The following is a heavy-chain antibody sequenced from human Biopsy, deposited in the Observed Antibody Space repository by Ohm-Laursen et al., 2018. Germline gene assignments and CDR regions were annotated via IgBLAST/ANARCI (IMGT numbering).Heavy chain of an antibody. CDR1: GRTFINYA. D-gene: IGHD1-26*01. Sequence: SVKVSCKASGRTFINYAISWVRQAPGQGLEWMGGIIPMFGTANYAQMFQGRVTISADESTSTSYMELSSLTTEDTAIYYCARGPHSGSHSCFDYWGRGTLVTVPS. CDR2: IIPMFGTA. J-gene: IGHJ4*02. CDR3: ARGPHSGSHSCFDY. V-gene: IGHV1-69*13.